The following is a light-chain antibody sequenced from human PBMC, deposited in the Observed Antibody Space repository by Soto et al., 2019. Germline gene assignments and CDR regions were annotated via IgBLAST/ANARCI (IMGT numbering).Light chain of an antibody. Sequence: DIQMTQSPSTRSTSVGDRVTITCRASQTISSWLAWYQQKPGNAPKLLIYDASSLESGVPSRFSGSGSGTEFTLTISSLQPDDFATYYCQHYNSDPLTFGGGTKVDI. CDR3: QHYNSDPLT. J-gene: IGKJ4*01. CDR1: QTISSW. V-gene: IGKV1-5*01. CDR2: DAS.